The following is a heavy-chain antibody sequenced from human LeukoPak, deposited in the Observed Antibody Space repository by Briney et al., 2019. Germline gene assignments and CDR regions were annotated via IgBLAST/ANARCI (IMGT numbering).Heavy chain of an antibody. D-gene: IGHD6-19*01. CDR3: AKVGYSSGWYEDY. V-gene: IGHV3-30*18. Sequence: GRSLRLSCAASGFTFSSYGMHWVRQAPGKGLEWVAVISYDGSNKYYADSVKGRFTISRDNSKNTLYLQMNSLRAEDTAVYCCAKVGYSSGWYEDYWGQGTLVTVSS. CDR1: GFTFSSYG. J-gene: IGHJ4*02. CDR2: ISYDGSNK.